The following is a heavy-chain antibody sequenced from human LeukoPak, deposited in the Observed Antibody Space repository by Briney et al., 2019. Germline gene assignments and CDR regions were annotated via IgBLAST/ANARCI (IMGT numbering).Heavy chain of an antibody. CDR2: INRDGSVK. J-gene: IGHJ5*02. Sequence: GRSLRLSCVASGFTFSSYWMSWVRQAPGRGLEWVANINRDGSVKNYVDSVKGRFTISRDNSKNSLFLQMNSLRDDDTAVYFCARNQWPWGQGTLVTVSS. CDR1: GFTFSSYW. V-gene: IGHV3-7*01. D-gene: IGHD1-14*01. CDR3: ARNQWP.